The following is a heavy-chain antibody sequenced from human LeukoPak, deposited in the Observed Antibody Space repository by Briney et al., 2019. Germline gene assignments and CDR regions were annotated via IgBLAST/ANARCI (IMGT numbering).Heavy chain of an antibody. CDR2: ISGSGGST. Sequence: GGSLRLSCATSAFTFSSYAMSWVPQAPGMGLECVSAISGSGGSTYYADSVQGRFTISRDNSKNTLYLQMNSLRAEETAVYYCAKDLYCSGGSCYWGWAFDIWGQGTMVTVSS. J-gene: IGHJ3*02. CDR1: AFTFSSYA. CDR3: AKDLYCSGGSCYWGWAFDI. V-gene: IGHV3-23*01. D-gene: IGHD2-15*01.